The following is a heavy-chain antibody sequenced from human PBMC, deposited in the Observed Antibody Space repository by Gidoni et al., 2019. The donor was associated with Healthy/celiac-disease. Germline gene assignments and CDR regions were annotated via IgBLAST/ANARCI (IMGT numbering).Heavy chain of an antibody. CDR3: ARAEYYEYFQH. CDR1: GSTFRSYW. Sequence: EVQLVESGGGLVQPGGSLRLACAASGSTFRSYWMSWVRQAPGKGLEWVANIKQDGSEKYYVDSVKGRFTISRDNAKNSLYLQMNSLRAEDTAVYYCARAEYYEYFQHWGQGTLVTVSS. D-gene: IGHD1-26*01. CDR2: IKQDGSEK. V-gene: IGHV3-7*01. J-gene: IGHJ1*01.